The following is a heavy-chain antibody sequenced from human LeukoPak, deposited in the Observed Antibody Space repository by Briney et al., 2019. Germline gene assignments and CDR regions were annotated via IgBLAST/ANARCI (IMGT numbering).Heavy chain of an antibody. D-gene: IGHD1-7*01. CDR3: AKVVWNSFDY. Sequence: GGSLRLSCAASGFTVSSNYMSWVRQAPGKGLEWVSYISSSSSTIYYADSVKGRFTISRDNSKNTLYLQMNSLRAEDTAVYYCAKVVWNSFDYWGQGTLVTASS. J-gene: IGHJ4*02. CDR2: ISSSSSTI. CDR1: GFTVSSNY. V-gene: IGHV3-48*01.